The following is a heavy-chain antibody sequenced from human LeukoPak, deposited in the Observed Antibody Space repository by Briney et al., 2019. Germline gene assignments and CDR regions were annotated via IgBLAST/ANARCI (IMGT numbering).Heavy chain of an antibody. V-gene: IGHV3-9*01. CDR2: ISWNSGSI. CDR3: ARDGRGWLPDY. D-gene: IGHD5-24*01. J-gene: IGHJ4*02. CDR1: GFTFDDYA. Sequence: PGGSLRLSCAASGFTFDDYAMHWVRQAPGKGLEWVSGISWNSGSIGYADSVKGRFTISKDNAKNSLYLQMNSLRAEDTAVYYCARDGRGWLPDYWGQGTLVTVSS.